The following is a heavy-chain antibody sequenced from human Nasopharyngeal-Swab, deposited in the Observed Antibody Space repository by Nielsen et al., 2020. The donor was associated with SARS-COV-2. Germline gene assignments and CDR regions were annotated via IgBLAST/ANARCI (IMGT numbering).Heavy chain of an antibody. D-gene: IGHD1-26*01. Sequence: ASVKVSCKASGYTFTSYYMHWVRQAPGQGLEWMAWISGYNGNTKYAKNFQGRVTMTTDTSTSTAYMELRSLRSDDTAVYYCARGYSGSYATYWYFDLWGRGTLVTVSS. CDR1: GYTFTSYY. CDR3: ARGYSGSYATYWYFDL. V-gene: IGHV1-18*04. CDR2: ISGYNGNT. J-gene: IGHJ2*01.